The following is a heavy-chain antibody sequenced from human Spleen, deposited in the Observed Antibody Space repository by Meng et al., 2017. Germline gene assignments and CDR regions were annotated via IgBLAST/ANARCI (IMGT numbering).Heavy chain of an antibody. D-gene: IGHD5-18*01. CDR3: ARGPTWIQLWLHKNSFDY. J-gene: IGHJ4*02. CDR1: GYSISSGYY. V-gene: IGHV4-38-2*02. Sequence: GSLRLSCTVSGYSISSGYYWAWIRQPPGRGLEWVGSINHSGSIQYNPSLKSRVTVSGDTSKNQFSLKLSSVTAADTAVYYCARGPTWIQLWLHKNSFDYWGQGTLVTVSS. CDR2: INHSGSI.